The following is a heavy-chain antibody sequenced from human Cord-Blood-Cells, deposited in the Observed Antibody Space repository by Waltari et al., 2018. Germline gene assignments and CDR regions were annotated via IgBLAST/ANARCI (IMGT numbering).Heavy chain of an antibody. CDR3: ARSGYSSGWFDAFDI. V-gene: IGHV4-4*07. CDR1: Y. CDR2: IYTSGST. Sequence: YWSWIRQPAGKGLEWIGRIYTSGSTNYNPSLKSRVTMSVDTSKNQFSLKLSSVTAADTAVYYCARSGYSSGWFDAFDIWGQGTMVTVSS. D-gene: IGHD6-19*01. J-gene: IGHJ3*02.